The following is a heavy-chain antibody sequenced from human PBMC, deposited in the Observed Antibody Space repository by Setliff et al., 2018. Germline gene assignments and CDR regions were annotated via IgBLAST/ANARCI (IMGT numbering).Heavy chain of an antibody. CDR2: VTVYNGNT. Sequence: ASVKVSCKASGYTFSNYGVTWVRQAPGQGLEWMGWVTVYNGNTKYAQNLQGRLTLTTDISTSTAYMELGSLTTYDTAVYYCARVESMVRGKNILRHFDYWGQGIQVTVSS. D-gene: IGHD3-10*01. CDR3: ARVESMVRGKNILRHFDY. V-gene: IGHV1-18*01. CDR1: GYTFSNYG. J-gene: IGHJ4*02.